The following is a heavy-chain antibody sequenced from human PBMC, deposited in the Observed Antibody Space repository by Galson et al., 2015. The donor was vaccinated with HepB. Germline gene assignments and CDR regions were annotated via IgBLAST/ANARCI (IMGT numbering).Heavy chain of an antibody. Sequence: SRRLSCAASGFTFSSYWMSWVRHAPGKGLEWVANIKQDGSEKYYVDSVKGRFTISRDNAKNSLYLQMNSLRAEDTAVYYCARGGSSIAARALGYWGQGTLVTVSS. D-gene: IGHD6-6*01. V-gene: IGHV3-7*03. CDR3: ARGGSSIAARALGY. J-gene: IGHJ4*02. CDR2: IKQDGSEK. CDR1: GFTFSSYW.